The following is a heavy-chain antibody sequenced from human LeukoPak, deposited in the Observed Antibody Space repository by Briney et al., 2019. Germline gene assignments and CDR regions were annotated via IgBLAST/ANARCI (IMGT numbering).Heavy chain of an antibody. CDR2: IIPIFGTA. Sequence: ASVKLSCKASGGTFSSYAISWVRQAPGQGLEWMAGIIPIFGTANYAQKFKGRVTITADESTSTAYMELSSLRSEDTAVYYCARGIQLWLIDYWGQGTLVTVSS. CDR3: ARGIQLWLIDY. J-gene: IGHJ4*02. D-gene: IGHD5-18*01. CDR1: GGTFSSYA. V-gene: IGHV1-69*01.